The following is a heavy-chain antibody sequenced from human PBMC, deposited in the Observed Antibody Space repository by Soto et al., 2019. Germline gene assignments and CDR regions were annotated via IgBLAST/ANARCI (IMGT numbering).Heavy chain of an antibody. Sequence: GGSLRLSCAASGFTFSNAWMNWVRQAPGKGLEWVGRIKSKTDGGTTDYAAPVKGRFTISRDDSKNTLYLQMNSLKTEDTAVYYCTTASAIVGATFSLDYYYGMDVWGQGTTVTVSS. CDR1: GFTFSNAW. CDR2: IKSKTDGGTT. J-gene: IGHJ6*02. V-gene: IGHV3-15*07. CDR3: TTASAIVGATFSLDYYYGMDV. D-gene: IGHD1-26*01.